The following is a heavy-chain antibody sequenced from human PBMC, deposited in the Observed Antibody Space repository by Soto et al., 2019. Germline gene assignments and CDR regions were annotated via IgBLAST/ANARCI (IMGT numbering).Heavy chain of an antibody. D-gene: IGHD5-18*01. J-gene: IGHJ6*02. CDR3: ARLPGGYSSTYCYYGMDV. Sequence: SETLSLTCTGSGGSISSSSYYWGWIRQPPGKGLEWIGSIYYSGSTYYNPSLKSRVTISVDTSKNQFSLKLSSVTATDTAVYYCARLPGGYSSTYCYYGMDVWGQGTTVT. CDR1: GGSISSSSYY. V-gene: IGHV4-39*01. CDR2: IYYSGST.